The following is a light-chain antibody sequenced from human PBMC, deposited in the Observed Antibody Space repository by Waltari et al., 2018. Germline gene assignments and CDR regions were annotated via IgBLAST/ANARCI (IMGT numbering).Light chain of an antibody. CDR3: QQYNSSPYT. Sequence: EIVLTQSPGTLSLSPGERATLSCRASQSVSSSYLAWYQQKPGQAPRLLIYGASSRATGIPDRFSGSGSGTDFTLTISRREPEDFAVYHCQQYNSSPYTFGQGTKLEIK. V-gene: IGKV3-20*01. CDR1: QSVSSSY. CDR2: GAS. J-gene: IGKJ2*01.